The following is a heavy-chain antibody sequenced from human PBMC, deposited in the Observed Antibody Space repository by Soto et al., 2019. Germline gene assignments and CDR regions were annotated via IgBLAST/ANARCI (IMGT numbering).Heavy chain of an antibody. D-gene: IGHD1-7*01. CDR1: SGPSSSHN. CDR3: VRQGIGNLHGLVDV. CDR2: VYYTGGT. Sequence: QVQLQQSDPGLVKPSETLSLTCTVSSGPSSSHNWGWIRQPPGRGLEWIGYVYYTGGTSYNPSLKSRVTISADTSTNHISLTLSSVTAADTAVYYCVRQGIGNLHGLVDVWGQGTTVSVSS. J-gene: IGHJ6*02. V-gene: IGHV4-59*08.